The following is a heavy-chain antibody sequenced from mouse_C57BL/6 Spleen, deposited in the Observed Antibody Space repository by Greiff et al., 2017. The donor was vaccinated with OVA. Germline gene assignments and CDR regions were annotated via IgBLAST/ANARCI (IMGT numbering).Heavy chain of an antibody. V-gene: IGHV1-15*01. J-gene: IGHJ3*01. D-gene: IGHD2-3*01. CDR1: GYTFTDYD. CDR2: IDPETGGT. CDR3: TKEDDGYYVAY. Sequence: QVQLQQSGAELVRPGASVTLSCKASGYTFTDYDMHWVKQTPVHGLEWIGAIDPETGGTAYNQKFKGKAILTADKSSSTAYMELRSLTSEDSAVYYCTKEDDGYYVAYWGQGTLVTVSA.